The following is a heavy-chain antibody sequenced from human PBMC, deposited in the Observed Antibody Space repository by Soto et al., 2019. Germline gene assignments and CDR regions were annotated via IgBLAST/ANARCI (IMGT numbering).Heavy chain of an antibody. J-gene: IGHJ4*02. Sequence: GGSLRLSCKASGFSFSDYAMTWVRQAPGKGLEWVSVISGSGDNTFYAASVKGRFAISRDNSKNVLYLQMNSLSADDAAVYYCERGGSGSYIDYWGQGTLVTVSS. V-gene: IGHV3-23*01. D-gene: IGHD3-22*01. CDR1: GFSFSDYA. CDR3: ERGGSGSYIDY. CDR2: ISGSGDNT.